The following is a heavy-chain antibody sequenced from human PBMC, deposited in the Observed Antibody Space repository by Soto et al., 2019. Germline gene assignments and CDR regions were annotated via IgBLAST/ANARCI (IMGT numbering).Heavy chain of an antibody. CDR1: GGSISSGGYS. Sequence: QLQLQQSGSGLVKPSQTLSLTCAVSGGSISSGGYSWSWIRQPPGKCLEWIGYIYHSGSTYYNPSLTSRVTISVDRSKNQCSLKLRSVTAADTAVDYCDRGGDYGDYGYWGQGTLVTVSS. J-gene: IGHJ4*02. D-gene: IGHD4-17*01. V-gene: IGHV4-30-2*01. CDR2: IYHSGST. CDR3: DRGGDYGDYGY.